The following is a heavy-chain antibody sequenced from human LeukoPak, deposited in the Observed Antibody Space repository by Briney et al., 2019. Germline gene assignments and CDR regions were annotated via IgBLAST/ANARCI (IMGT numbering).Heavy chain of an antibody. CDR1: GFTFGDYG. CDR2: ISTKGSGGTT. V-gene: IGHV3-49*04. Sequence: GGSLRLSCTDSGFTFGDYGMSWVRQAPGKGLEWVGSISTKGSGGTTEYAASVKGRFTISRDDSKSIAYLQMNSLKIEDTAVYYCTRDHGWLALFWGQGTLVTVSS. D-gene: IGHD5-24*01. J-gene: IGHJ4*02. CDR3: TRDHGWLALF.